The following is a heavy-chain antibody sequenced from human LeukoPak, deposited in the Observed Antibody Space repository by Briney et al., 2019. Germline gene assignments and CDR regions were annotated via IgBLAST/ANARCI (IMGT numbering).Heavy chain of an antibody. CDR3: ARPQDGQWLVLGGY. V-gene: IGHV3-21*01. CDR2: ISSSSSYI. Sequence: PGGSLRLSCAASGFTFSSYSRNWVRQAPGKGLEWVSSISSSSSYIYYADSVKGRFTISRDNAKNSLYLQMNSLRAEDTAVYYCARPQDGQWLVLGGYWGQGTLVTVSS. D-gene: IGHD6-19*01. CDR1: GFTFSSYS. J-gene: IGHJ4*02.